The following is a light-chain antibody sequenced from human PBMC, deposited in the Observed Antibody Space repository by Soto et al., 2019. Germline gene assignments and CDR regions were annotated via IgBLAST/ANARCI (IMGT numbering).Light chain of an antibody. CDR2: WAS. CDR3: QQYYSTPRT. Sequence: DIVMTQSPDSLAVSLGERATINCKSSQSVLYSSNNKNYLAWYQQKPGQPPKLLIYWASTRESGVPDRFSGSGSGTDFTLNISNLQAEDVAVYYCQQYYSTPRTFGQGTKLEIK. J-gene: IGKJ2*01. V-gene: IGKV4-1*01. CDR1: QSVLYSSNNKNY.